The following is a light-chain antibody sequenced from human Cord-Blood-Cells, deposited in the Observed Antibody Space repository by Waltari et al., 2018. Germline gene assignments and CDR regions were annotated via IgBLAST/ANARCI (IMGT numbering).Light chain of an antibody. V-gene: IGLV2-14*03. CDR3: SSYTSSSTWV. Sequence: QSALTQPASVSGSPGTSITLSCTGTSSDVGGYNYLSWYQQHPGKAPKFMIYDVSNRPSGVSNRFSGSKSGNTASLTISGLQAEDEADYYCSSYTSSSTWVFGGGTKLTVL. CDR1: SSDVGGYNY. CDR2: DVS. J-gene: IGLJ3*02.